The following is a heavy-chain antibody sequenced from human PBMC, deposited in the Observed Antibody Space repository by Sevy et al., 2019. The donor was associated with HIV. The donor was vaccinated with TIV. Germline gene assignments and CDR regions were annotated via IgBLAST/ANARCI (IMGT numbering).Heavy chain of an antibody. CDR2: IQYDGSNK. CDR1: GFSFSSYG. V-gene: IGHV3-30*02. CDR3: VKEGGGEGGDH. D-gene: IGHD2-21*01. J-gene: IGHJ4*02. Sequence: GGSLILSCAASGFSFSSYGMHWVRQAPGKGLEWMSYIQYDGSNKDYADSVKGRFTISRDNSKNTLYLQMNSLRVEDTAVFYCVKEGGGEGGDHWGQGTLGTVSS.